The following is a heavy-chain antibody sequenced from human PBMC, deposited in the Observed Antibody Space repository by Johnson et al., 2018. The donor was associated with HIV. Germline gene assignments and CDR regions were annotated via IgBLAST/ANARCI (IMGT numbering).Heavy chain of an antibody. V-gene: IGHV3-23*04. D-gene: IGHD2-21*02. CDR2: ISNSGSST. Sequence: VQLVESGGGVVRPGGSLRLSCAASGFTFDDYGMNWVRQAPGKGLEWVSGISNSGSSTYYADSVKGRFTISRDNSKNTVWLQMNSLRGEDTAVYYCTKPSTVTYYGFHIWGQGTMVTVSS. CDR3: TKPSTVTYYGFHI. CDR1: GFTFDDYG. J-gene: IGHJ3*02.